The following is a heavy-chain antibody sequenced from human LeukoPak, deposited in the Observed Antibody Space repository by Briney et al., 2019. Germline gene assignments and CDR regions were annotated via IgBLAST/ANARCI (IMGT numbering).Heavy chain of an antibody. V-gene: IGHV4-34*01. CDR1: GGSFSGYY. J-gene: IGHJ5*02. D-gene: IGHD3-10*01. CDR3: SRASLLWFGNSNCFDP. CDR2: INHSGST. Sequence: SETLSLTCAVYGGSFSGYYWSWIRQPPGKGLEWIGEINHSGSTNYNPSLKSRVTISVDTSKNQFSLKLSSVTAADTAVYYCSRASLLWFGNSNCFDPWGQGTLVTVS.